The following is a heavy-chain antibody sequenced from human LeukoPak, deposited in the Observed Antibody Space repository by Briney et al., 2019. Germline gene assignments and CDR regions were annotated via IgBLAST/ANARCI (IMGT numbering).Heavy chain of an antibody. CDR2: IYTSGST. CDR3: ARVYGGNPNWYFDL. V-gene: IGHV4-4*07. J-gene: IGHJ2*01. D-gene: IGHD4/OR15-4a*01. CDR1: GGSISSYY. Sequence: ASETLSLTCTVSGGSISSYYWSWIRQPAGKGLEWVGRIYTSGSTNYNPSLKSRVTMSIDTSKNQFSLKLNSVTAADTAVYYCARVYGGNPNWYFDLWGRGTLVTVSS.